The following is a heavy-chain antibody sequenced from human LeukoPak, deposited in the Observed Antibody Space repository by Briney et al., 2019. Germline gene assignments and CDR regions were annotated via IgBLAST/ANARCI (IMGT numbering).Heavy chain of an antibody. D-gene: IGHD1-7*01. V-gene: IGHV1-69*06. J-gene: IGHJ4*02. Sequence: GASVKVSCKASGGTFSSYAISWVRQASGQGLEWMGGIIPIFGTANYAQKFQGRVTITADKSTSTAYMELSSLRSEDTAVYYCAREGPLVDWNSGDFDYWGQGTLVTVSS. CDR2: IIPIFGTA. CDR1: GGTFSSYA. CDR3: AREGPLVDWNSGDFDY.